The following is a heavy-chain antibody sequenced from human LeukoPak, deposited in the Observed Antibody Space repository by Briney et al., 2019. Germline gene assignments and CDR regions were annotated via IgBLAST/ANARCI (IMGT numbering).Heavy chain of an antibody. CDR1: GGSIGPFF. CDR2: VSASWKS. J-gene: IGHJ4*02. CDR3: ARGLRVAVAGYYFDS. V-gene: IGHV4-4*07. Sequence: ETLSLTCTISGGSIGPFFWTWIRQSAGKGLECVGRVSASWKSYYNPSLKSRLTLSLDESKNQFSLRLNSVTAADTAVYYCARGLRVAVAGYYFDSWGQGILATVPS. D-gene: IGHD6-19*01.